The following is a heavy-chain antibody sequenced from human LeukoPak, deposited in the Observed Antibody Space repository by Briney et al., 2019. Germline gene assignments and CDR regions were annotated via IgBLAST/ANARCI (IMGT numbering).Heavy chain of an antibody. J-gene: IGHJ4*02. CDR1: GFTFSTYG. D-gene: IGHD3-22*01. CDR2: IRYDGSNK. CDR3: AKGDPHYYDSSGYDGRFDY. V-gene: IGHV3-30*02. Sequence: GSLRLSCAASGFTFSTYGMHWVRQAPGKGLESVAYIRYDGSNKYYADSVKGRFTISRDNSKNTLYLQMNSLRAEDTAVYYCAKGDPHYYDSSGYDGRFDYWGQGTLVTVSS.